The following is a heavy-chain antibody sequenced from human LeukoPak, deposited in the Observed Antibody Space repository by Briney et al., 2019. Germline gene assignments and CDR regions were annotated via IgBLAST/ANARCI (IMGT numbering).Heavy chain of an antibody. CDR1: GFPFSSYA. CDR3: AKVGYYYGSGSPSNYFDY. J-gene: IGHJ4*02. V-gene: IGHV3-23*01. D-gene: IGHD3-10*01. Sequence: PGGSLSLSCAASGFPFSSYAMSWVRQAPGKGLEWVSAISGSGGSTYYADSVKGRFTISRDNSKNTLYLQMNSLRAEDTAVYYCAKVGYYYGSGSPSNYFDYWGQGTLVTVSS. CDR2: ISGSGGST.